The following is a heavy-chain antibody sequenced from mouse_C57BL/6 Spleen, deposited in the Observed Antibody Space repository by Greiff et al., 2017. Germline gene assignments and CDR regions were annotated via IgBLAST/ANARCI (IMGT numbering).Heavy chain of an antibody. J-gene: IGHJ2*01. CDR2: IDPEDGET. CDR3: ASPLYGSSYRGYYFDY. V-gene: IGHV14-2*01. CDR1: GFNIKDYY. D-gene: IGHD1-1*01. Sequence: EVQLKESGAELVKPGASVKLSCTASGFNIKDYYMHWVKQRTEQGLEWIGRIDPEDGETKYAPKFQGKATITADTSSNTAYLQLSSLTSEDTAVYYCASPLYGSSYRGYYFDYWGQGTTLTVSS.